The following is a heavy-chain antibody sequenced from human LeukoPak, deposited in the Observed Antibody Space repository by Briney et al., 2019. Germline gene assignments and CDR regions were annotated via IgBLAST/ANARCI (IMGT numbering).Heavy chain of an antibody. CDR2: INPDGNKK. CDR1: GLTFSSSW. V-gene: IGHV3-7*01. J-gene: IGHJ4*02. CDR3: ARDLAYSRLDY. Sequence: GGSLRLSCAVSGLTFSSSWMDWVRQAPGKGLEWVASINPDGNKKYSADSVKGRFTISRDNAENSLYLQMKSLRAEDTAFYYCARDLAYSRLDYWGQGMLVTVSS. D-gene: IGHD5-18*01.